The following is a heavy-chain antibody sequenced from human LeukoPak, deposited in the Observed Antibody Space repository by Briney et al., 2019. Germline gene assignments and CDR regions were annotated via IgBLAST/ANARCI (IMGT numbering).Heavy chain of an antibody. D-gene: IGHD6-25*01. V-gene: IGHV3-23*01. CDR3: PKVFVAASMGY. CDR1: GFTFSSYA. CDR2: ISGSGGST. J-gene: IGHJ4*02. Sequence: GGSLRLSCAASGFTFSSYAMSWVRQAAGKGLEWVSAISGSGGSTYYADSVKGRLTISRDNSKNTLYLQMNSLRAEDTAAYYCPKVFVAASMGYWGQGTLVTVSS.